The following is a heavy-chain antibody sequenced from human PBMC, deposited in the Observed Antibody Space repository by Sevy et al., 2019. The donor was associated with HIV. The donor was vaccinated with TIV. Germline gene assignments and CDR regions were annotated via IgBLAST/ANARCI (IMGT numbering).Heavy chain of an antibody. CDR3: ARQPSGYGDYIGY. J-gene: IGHJ4*02. CDR2: MYPVDYDA. CDR1: GYRFTNYW. Sequence: GESLKISCKGSGYRFTNYWIGWVRQVPGKGLEWMGIMYPVDYDARYRPSFQGQVTMSVDKSTGTAYLQWNSLKASDTAMYYCARQPSGYGDYIGYWGQGTLVTVSS. V-gene: IGHV5-51*01. D-gene: IGHD4-17*01.